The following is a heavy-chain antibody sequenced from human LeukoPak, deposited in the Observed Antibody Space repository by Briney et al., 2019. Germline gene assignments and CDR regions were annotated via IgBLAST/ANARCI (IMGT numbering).Heavy chain of an antibody. CDR1: GGSMSIYS. CDR2: IYSSGST. J-gene: IGHJ6*03. CDR3: ARLATIRSMDV. D-gene: IGHD5-12*01. Sequence: SETLSLTCSVPGGSMSIYSWSWIRQPAGKGLEWIGRIYSSGSTDYNPSLQSRVTLSVDTSENQFSLKLSSVTAADTAVYYCARLATIRSMDVWGKGTTVIVSS. V-gene: IGHV4-4*07.